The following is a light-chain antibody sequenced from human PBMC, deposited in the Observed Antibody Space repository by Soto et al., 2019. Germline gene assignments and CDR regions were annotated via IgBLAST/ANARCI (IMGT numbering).Light chain of an antibody. CDR1: QSVSSN. V-gene: IGKV3-15*01. CDR3: QQYNNWPPIT. CDR2: GAS. Sequence: ETVLTPSPGTLSLSPGGRGTLSCRASQSVSSNFAWYQQKPGQAPRLLXYGASTRATGIPARFSGSGSGTAFTLPISSLQSEDVAVYYCQQYNNWPPITVGQGTRLEIK. J-gene: IGKJ5*01.